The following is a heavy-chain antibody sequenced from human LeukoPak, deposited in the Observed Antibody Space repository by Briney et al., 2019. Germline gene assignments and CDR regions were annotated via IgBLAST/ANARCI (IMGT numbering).Heavy chain of an antibody. V-gene: IGHV3-21*01. CDR1: GFTFSSYW. D-gene: IGHD6-13*01. CDR2: ISSGSNDI. Sequence: GGSLRLSCAAPGFTFSSYWMHWVRQAPGKGLEWVSFISSGSNDIYYADSVKGRFTISRDNAKNSLYLEMNSLRAEDTAVYYCARSIGAAYFDNWGQGTLVTVSS. J-gene: IGHJ4*02. CDR3: ARSIGAAYFDN.